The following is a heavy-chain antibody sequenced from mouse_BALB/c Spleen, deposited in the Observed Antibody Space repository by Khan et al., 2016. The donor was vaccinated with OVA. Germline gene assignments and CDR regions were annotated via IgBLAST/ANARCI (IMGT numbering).Heavy chain of an antibody. Sequence: VQLQESGPELVKPGASVKMSCKASGYTFTDYVINWVKQRTGQGLEWIGDIFPGGGSSYYNEKFKGKAKLTADKSSNTAYMQLSSLTFEDSAVYFCARGRYSVFAYWGQGTLVTVSA. J-gene: IGHJ3*01. V-gene: IGHV1-77*01. CDR3: ARGRYSVFAY. CDR2: IFPGGGSS. D-gene: IGHD2-14*01. CDR1: GYTFTDYV.